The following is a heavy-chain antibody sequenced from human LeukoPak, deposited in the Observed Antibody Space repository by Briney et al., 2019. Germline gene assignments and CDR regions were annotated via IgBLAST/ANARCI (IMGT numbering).Heavy chain of an antibody. CDR2: INHSGST. CDR3: ARMVGAPSDNYYYYYGMDV. Sequence: SETLSLTCAVYGGSFSGYYWSWIRQPPGKGLEWIGEINHSGSTNYNPSLKSRVTISVDTSKNQFSLKLSSVTAADTAVYYCARMVGAPSDNYYYYYGMDVWGQGTTVTVSS. D-gene: IGHD1-26*01. CDR1: GGSFSGYY. V-gene: IGHV4-34*01. J-gene: IGHJ6*02.